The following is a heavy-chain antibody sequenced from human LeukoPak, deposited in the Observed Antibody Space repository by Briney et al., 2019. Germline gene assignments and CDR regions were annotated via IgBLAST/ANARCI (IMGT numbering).Heavy chain of an antibody. J-gene: IGHJ1*01. D-gene: IGHD3/OR15-3a*01. CDR3: ARQGLYDSSDFWTFQH. Sequence: NPGGFLRLSCAASGFTFSDYYMSWIRQTPEKGLEWLSYISSSSGYKNYADSLKGRFTISRDNAKNSVYLQMNSLSAEDTAVYYCARQGLYDSSDFWTFQHWGQGTLVTVSS. V-gene: IGHV3-11*06. CDR2: ISSSSGYK. CDR1: GFTFSDYY.